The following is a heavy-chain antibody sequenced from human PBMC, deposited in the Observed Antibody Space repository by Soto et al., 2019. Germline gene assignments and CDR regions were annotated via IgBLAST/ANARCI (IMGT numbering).Heavy chain of an antibody. J-gene: IGHJ4*02. D-gene: IGHD3-10*01. Sequence: GGSLRLSCAASGFTFSSYAMSWVRQAPGKGLEWVSAISGSGGSTYYADSVKGRFTISRDNSKNTLYLQMNSLRAEDTAVYYCAKDLNTYYYGSGSYYPGDYWGQGTLVTVSS. CDR1: GFTFSSYA. CDR3: AKDLNTYYYGSGSYYPGDY. CDR2: ISGSGGST. V-gene: IGHV3-23*01.